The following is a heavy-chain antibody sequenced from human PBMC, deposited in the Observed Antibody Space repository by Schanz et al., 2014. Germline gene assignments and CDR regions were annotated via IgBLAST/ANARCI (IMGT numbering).Heavy chain of an antibody. J-gene: IGHJ6*02. Sequence: VQLLESGGGLVKPGGSLRLSCAASGFTFRDYYMSWIRQAPGKGLEWVSDISSGSSYANYADSVKGEFTISIDNAKNSLDLQMNSLRAEDTAVYYCAREEGWGIAAAGPKHYYCSVDVWGQGTTVTVSS. CDR1: GFTFRDYY. CDR2: ISSGSSYA. V-gene: IGHV3-11*06. D-gene: IGHD6-13*01. CDR3: AREEGWGIAAAGPKHYYCSVDV.